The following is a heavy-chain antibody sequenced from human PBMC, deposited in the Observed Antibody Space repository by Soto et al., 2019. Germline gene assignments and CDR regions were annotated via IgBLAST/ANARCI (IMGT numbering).Heavy chain of an antibody. CDR3: AKNQGVELVPLATVKGFGP. CDR2: ISGSGFKK. CDR1: GFIFENFG. D-gene: IGHD1-26*01. J-gene: IGHJ5*02. V-gene: IGHV3-23*01. Sequence: GGSLRLSCAASGFIFENFGMSWVRQAPGKGLEWISSISGSGFKKYYADSVKGRFTISRDNSKSTVYLELNNLSAEDTAVYHCAKNQGVELVPLATVKGFGPWGQGSVVT.